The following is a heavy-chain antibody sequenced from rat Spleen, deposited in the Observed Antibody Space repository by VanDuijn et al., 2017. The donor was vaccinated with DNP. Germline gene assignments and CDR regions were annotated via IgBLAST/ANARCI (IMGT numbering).Heavy chain of an antibody. CDR2: ISSSGSRT. J-gene: IGHJ2*01. Sequence: EVRLVESGGDLVQPGRSLKLSCAASGFTFSNYYMAWVRQAPKKGLEWVATISSSGSRTYYPDSVKGRFTVSRDNAKSSLYLQMNSLKSEDTATYYCAGGADDFDYWGQGVMVTVSS. V-gene: IGHV5-7*01. D-gene: IGHD4-3*01. CDR1: GFTFSNYY. CDR3: AGGADDFDY.